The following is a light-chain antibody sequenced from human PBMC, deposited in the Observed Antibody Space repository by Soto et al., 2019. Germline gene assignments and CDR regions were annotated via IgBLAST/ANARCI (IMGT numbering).Light chain of an antibody. CDR1: QSVNSN. V-gene: IGKV3-15*01. CDR3: QQYNNRPPDT. CDR2: GAS. J-gene: IGKJ2*01. Sequence: EIVMTHSPATLSVSPGERATLSCRASQSVNSNLAWYQQKPGQAPRLLINGASTRAAGIPARFSGSGSGTEFSLTISSLQSEDFAVYYCQQYNNRPPDTFGQGTKVDIK.